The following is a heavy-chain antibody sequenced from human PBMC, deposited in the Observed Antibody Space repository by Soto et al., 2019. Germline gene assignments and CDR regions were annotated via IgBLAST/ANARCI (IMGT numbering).Heavy chain of an antibody. D-gene: IGHD3-10*01. Sequence: GGSLRLSCAASGFSFSTYAMSWVRQAPGKGLEWVSTISGTGGTTDYADSVKGRFTISRDNSKNTLLIQMNSLRAEDTAVYYCAKGRGDTSLFPALFYYGMDVWGQGTTVTVSS. CDR2: ISGTGGTT. V-gene: IGHV3-23*01. J-gene: IGHJ6*02. CDR1: GFSFSTYA. CDR3: AKGRGDTSLFPALFYYGMDV.